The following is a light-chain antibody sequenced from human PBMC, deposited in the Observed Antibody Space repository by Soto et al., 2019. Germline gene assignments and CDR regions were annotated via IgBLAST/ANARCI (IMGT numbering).Light chain of an antibody. CDR1: SSDVGGYNY. J-gene: IGLJ1*01. V-gene: IGLV2-14*01. CDR2: DVS. Sequence: QSALTQPASVSGSPGQSITISCTGTSSDVGGYNYASWYQQHPGKAPKLMIYDVSNRPSGVSNRFSGSKSGNTASLTISGLKAEDEAVYYCSSYTSSSTLFFVFGTGTKGTVL. CDR3: SSYTSSSTLFFV.